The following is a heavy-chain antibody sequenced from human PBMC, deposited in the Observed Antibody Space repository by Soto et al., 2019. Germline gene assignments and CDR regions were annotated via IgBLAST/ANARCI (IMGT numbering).Heavy chain of an antibody. V-gene: IGHV1-18*01. Sequence: ASVKVSCKASGYTFTSYGISWVRQAPGQGLEWMGWISAYNGNTNYAQKLQGRVTMTTDTSTSTAYMELRSLRSDDTAVYYCARRVAEQSLVRTHYGMDVWGQGTTVTVSS. D-gene: IGHD6-19*01. J-gene: IGHJ6*02. CDR1: GYTFTSYG. CDR3: ARRVAEQSLVRTHYGMDV. CDR2: ISAYNGNT.